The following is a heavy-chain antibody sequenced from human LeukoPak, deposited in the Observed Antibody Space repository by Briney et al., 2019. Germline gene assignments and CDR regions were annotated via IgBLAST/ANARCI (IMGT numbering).Heavy chain of an antibody. CDR2: IYYSGST. V-gene: IGHV4-31*03. CDR1: VGSINSGRYY. Sequence: SETLSLTCTVSVGSINSGRYYWSWIRQHPGKGLEWIGYIYYSGSTYSNPSLKSRVTISVDTSKNQFSLKLSSVTAADTAVYYCARERRGKAAADPKAYYYYYYGMDVWGQGTTVTVSS. CDR3: ARERRGKAAADPKAYYYYYYGMDV. D-gene: IGHD6-13*01. J-gene: IGHJ6*02.